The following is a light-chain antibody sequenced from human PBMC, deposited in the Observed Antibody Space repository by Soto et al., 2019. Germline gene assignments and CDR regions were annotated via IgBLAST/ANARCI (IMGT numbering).Light chain of an antibody. Sequence: DVVMTQSPRSLPVTRGQPASISCRSSQSLVYVNGDTYLDWFQHRPGQSPRRRIYKVSNRDSGVPDRFSGTGSGPDFTLKISRVEAEDVGVYYCMQGTHWPYTFGQGTKLEIK. CDR3: MQGTHWPYT. CDR2: KVS. CDR1: QSLVYVNGDTY. V-gene: IGKV2-30*01. J-gene: IGKJ2*01.